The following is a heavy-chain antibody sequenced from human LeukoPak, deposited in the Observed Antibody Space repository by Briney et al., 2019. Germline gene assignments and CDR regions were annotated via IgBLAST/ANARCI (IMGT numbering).Heavy chain of an antibody. D-gene: IGHD6-19*01. V-gene: IGHV3-23*01. CDR2: ITNSGDST. CDR1: GYTFSGYA. Sequence: GGSLRLSCEASGYTFSGYAMTWVRQAPEKGLEVVSIITNSGDSTLYADSVKGRFTISRDNSKNTLYLQMNSLRAEDTAVYYCAKDRQDSSGWYPDPAGGYWGQGTLVTVSS. J-gene: IGHJ4*02. CDR3: AKDRQDSSGWYPDPAGGY.